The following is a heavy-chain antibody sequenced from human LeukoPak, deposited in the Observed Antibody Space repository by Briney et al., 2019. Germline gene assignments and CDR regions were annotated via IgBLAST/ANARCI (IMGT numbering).Heavy chain of an antibody. D-gene: IGHD5-18*01. CDR1: GGSISSSSSY. V-gene: IGHV4-39*07. CDR2: IYYSGST. J-gene: IGHJ4*02. Sequence: SETLSLTCTVSGGSISSSSSYWGWIGQPPGKGLEWIVSIYYSGSTYYNPSLKSRVTISVDTSKNQFSLKLSSVTAADTAVYYCARSQYSYGTEFDYWGQGTLVTVSS. CDR3: ARSQYSYGTEFDY.